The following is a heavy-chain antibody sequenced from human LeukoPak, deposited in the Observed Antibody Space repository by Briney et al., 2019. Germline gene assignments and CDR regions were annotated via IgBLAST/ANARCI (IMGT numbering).Heavy chain of an antibody. V-gene: IGHV3-11*01. CDR3: ARVKQLATYYDFWSGYSGYYFDY. Sequence: GGSLRLSCAASGFTFSDYYMSWIRQAPGKGLEWASYISSSGSTIYYADSVKGRFTISRDNAKNSLYLQMNSLRAEDTAVYYCARVKQLATYYDFWSGYSGYYFDYWGQGTLVTVSS. D-gene: IGHD3-3*01. CDR2: ISSSGSTI. J-gene: IGHJ4*02. CDR1: GFTFSDYY.